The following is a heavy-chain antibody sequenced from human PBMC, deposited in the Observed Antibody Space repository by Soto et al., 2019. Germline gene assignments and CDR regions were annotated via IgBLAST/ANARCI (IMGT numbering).Heavy chain of an antibody. D-gene: IGHD6-25*01. CDR1: GDSVSSNSAA. J-gene: IGHJ4*02. V-gene: IGHV6-1*01. CDR2: TFYRSKWYN. Sequence: PSQTLSLTCVISGDSVSSNSAAWSWIRQSPSRGLEWLGRTFYRSKWYNEYAGFVKDRITINPDTYKNQFSLQLNSVTPEDTAVYYCAGDNSSGANFDYWAQGNLVTVSS. CDR3: AGDNSSGANFDY.